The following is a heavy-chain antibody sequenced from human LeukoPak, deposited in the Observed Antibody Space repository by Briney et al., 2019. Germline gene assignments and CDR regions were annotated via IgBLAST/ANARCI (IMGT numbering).Heavy chain of an antibody. CDR1: GFTFSNAW. Sequence: GGSLRLSCAASGFTFSNAWMSWVRQAPGKGLEWVGRIKSKTDGGTTDYAAPVKGRFTISRDDSKNTLYLQTNSLKTEDTAVYYCTTDVVFGGYDVIYSYWGQGTLVTVSS. V-gene: IGHV3-15*01. J-gene: IGHJ4*02. CDR2: IKSKTDGGTT. CDR3: TTDVVFGGYDVIYSY. D-gene: IGHD5-12*01.